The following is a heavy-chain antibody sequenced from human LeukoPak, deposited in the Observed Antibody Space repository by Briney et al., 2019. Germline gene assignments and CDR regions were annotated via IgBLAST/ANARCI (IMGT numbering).Heavy chain of an antibody. J-gene: IGHJ4*02. D-gene: IGHD3-16*02. CDR1: GGSISSSSYY. CDR2: IYYSGST. Sequence: SETLSLTCTVSGGSISSSSYYWGWIRQPPGKGLEWIGSIYYSGSTYYNPSLKSRVTISVDTSKNQFSLKLSSVTAADTAVYYCARRGYQKIDYWGQGTLVTVSS. CDR3: ARRGYQKIDY. V-gene: IGHV4-39*07.